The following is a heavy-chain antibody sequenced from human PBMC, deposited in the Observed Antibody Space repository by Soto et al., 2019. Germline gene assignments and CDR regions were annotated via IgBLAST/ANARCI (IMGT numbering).Heavy chain of an antibody. CDR2: IYYSGST. Sequence: SETLSLTCTVSGGSISSSSYYWGWIRQPPGKGLEWIGSIYYSGSTYYNPSLKSRVTISVDTSKNQFSLKLSSVTAADTAVYYCARLDGDYPYYFQHWGQGTLVTVSS. V-gene: IGHV4-39*01. CDR3: ARLDGDYPYYFQH. CDR1: GGSISSSSYY. D-gene: IGHD4-17*01. J-gene: IGHJ1*01.